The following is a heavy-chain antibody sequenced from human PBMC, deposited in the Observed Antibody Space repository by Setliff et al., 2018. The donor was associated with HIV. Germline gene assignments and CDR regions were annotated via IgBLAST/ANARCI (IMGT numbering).Heavy chain of an antibody. CDR1: GGSLSGYY. CDR2: VSHTGST. Sequence: PSETLSLTCAVYGGSLSGYYWRWIRQPPGKGLEWIGDVSHTGSTNYNPSLKSRITISADTPKNQFSLELSSVTAADTAVHYCAREGTYSGTYWVRRVASFDIWGQGTMVTVSS. V-gene: IGHV4-34*01. CDR3: AREGTYSGTYWVRRVASFDI. J-gene: IGHJ3*02. D-gene: IGHD1-26*01.